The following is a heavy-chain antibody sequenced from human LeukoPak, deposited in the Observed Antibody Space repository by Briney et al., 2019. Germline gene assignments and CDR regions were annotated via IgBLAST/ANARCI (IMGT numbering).Heavy chain of an antibody. D-gene: IGHD4-17*01. J-gene: IGHJ4*02. CDR3: ARAPGWTTVVRPYDY. V-gene: IGHV4-34*01. Sequence: SETLSLTCAVYGGSFSGYYWSWIRQPPGKGLEWIGEINHSGSTNYNPSLKSRVTISVDTSKNQFSLKLNSVTAADTAVYYCARAPGWTTVVRPYDYWGQGTLVSVSS. CDR1: GGSFSGYY. CDR2: INHSGST.